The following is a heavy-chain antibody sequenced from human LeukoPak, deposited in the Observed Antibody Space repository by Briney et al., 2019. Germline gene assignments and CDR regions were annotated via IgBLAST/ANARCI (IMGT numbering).Heavy chain of an antibody. J-gene: IGHJ4*02. CDR2: IYYSGST. Sequence: SETLSLTCTVSGGSISSYYWSWIRQPPGKGLEWIGYIYYSGSTNYNPSLKSRVTISVDTSKNQFSLRLSSVTAADTAVYYCARKSIAVAGRKPYDYWDQGTLVTVSS. V-gene: IGHV4-59*12. CDR1: GGSISSYY. CDR3: ARKSIAVAGRKPYDY. D-gene: IGHD6-13*01.